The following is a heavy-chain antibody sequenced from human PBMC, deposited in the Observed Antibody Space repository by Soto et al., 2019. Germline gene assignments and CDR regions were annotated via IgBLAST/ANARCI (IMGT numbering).Heavy chain of an antibody. V-gene: IGHV1-46*03. CDR3: ARGGGIVVVTAPYDP. CDR2: INPSGGYT. Sequence: QVQLVQSGAEVKKPGASVKVSCKASGYTFTSYYMNWVRQAPGQGLEWLGIINPSGGYTTYAQRFLGRVTXPXDXSPXTVHMELGSLTSEDTAVYYCARGGGIVVVTAPYDPWGQGTLVTVSS. CDR1: GYTFTSYY. J-gene: IGHJ5*02. D-gene: IGHD2-21*02.